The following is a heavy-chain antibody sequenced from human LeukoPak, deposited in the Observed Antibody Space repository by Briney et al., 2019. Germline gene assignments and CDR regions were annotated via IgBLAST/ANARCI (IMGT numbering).Heavy chain of an antibody. CDR3: ARAGYGSGSYYYFDY. CDR1: GYTFTSYD. CDR2: MNPNSGNT. J-gene: IGHJ4*02. V-gene: IGHV1-8*01. D-gene: IGHD3-10*01. Sequence: ASVKVSCKASGYTFTSYDINWVRQATGQGLEWMGWMNPNSGNTGYAQKFQGRVTVTADESTSTAYMELSSLRSEDTAVYFCARAGYGSGSYYYFDYWGQGTLVTVSS.